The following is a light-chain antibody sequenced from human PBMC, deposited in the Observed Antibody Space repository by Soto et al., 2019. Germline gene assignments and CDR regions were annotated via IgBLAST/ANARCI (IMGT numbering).Light chain of an antibody. CDR1: YNVNSN. J-gene: IGKJ5*01. CDR3: QQYDSWPMT. V-gene: IGKV3-15*01. CDR2: RAS. Sequence: VIMTQSPVTLSVSSGEGATLSCRASYNVNSNLAWYQQKPGQAPRLLISRASTRATGIAARFSGSGSGTGFTLTIASLQSEDSAVYYCQQYDSWPMTFGQGTRLEIK.